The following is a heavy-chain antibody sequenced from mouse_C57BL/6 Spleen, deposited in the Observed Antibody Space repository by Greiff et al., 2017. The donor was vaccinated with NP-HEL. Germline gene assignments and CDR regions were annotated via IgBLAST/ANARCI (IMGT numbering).Heavy chain of an antibody. CDR2: ISSGGSYT. Sequence: EVKLVESGGDLVKPGGSLKLSCAASGFTFSSYGMSWVRQTPDKRLEWVATISSGGSYTYYPDSVKGRFTISRDNAKNTLYLQMSSLKSEDTAMYYCARAGGDYDDWYFDVWGTGTTVTVSS. D-gene: IGHD2-4*01. V-gene: IGHV5-6*02. J-gene: IGHJ1*03. CDR1: GFTFSSYG. CDR3: ARAGGDYDDWYFDV.